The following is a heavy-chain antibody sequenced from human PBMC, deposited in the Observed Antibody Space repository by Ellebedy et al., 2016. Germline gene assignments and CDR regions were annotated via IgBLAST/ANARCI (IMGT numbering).Heavy chain of an antibody. D-gene: IGHD6-19*01. CDR2: VFHTGTT. V-gene: IGHV4-59*02. Sequence: SETLSLTCNVSGGSVSSDCWNWIRRPPGKGLEWIGYVFHTGTTNYNPSLKSRVTISVDTSKSQFSLRLTSVTAADTAVYYCAKWNGGWYAFEVWGQGTMVTVSS. J-gene: IGHJ3*01. CDR3: AKWNGGWYAFEV. CDR1: GGSVSSDC.